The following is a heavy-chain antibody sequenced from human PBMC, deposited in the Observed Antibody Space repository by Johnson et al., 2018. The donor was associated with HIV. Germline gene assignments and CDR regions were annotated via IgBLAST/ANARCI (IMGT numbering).Heavy chain of an antibody. Sequence: VQLVESGGGVVQPGRSLRVSCAVSGLTVSSNYMTWVRQGPGKGLEWVSLISWDGGSTYYADSMKGRFTISRDNSKNSLYLQMNSLRPEDTALYYCARGASPYYDILTGAGAFDIWGQGTMVTVSS. CDR3: ARGASPYYDILTGAGAFDI. CDR1: GLTVSSNY. CDR2: ISWDGGST. J-gene: IGHJ3*02. V-gene: IGHV3-43D*03. D-gene: IGHD3-9*01.